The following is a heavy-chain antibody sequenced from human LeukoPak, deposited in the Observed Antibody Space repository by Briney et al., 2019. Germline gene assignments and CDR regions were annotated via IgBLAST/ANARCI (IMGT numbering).Heavy chain of an antibody. CDR1: GGTFSSYA. D-gene: IGHD3-22*01. J-gene: IGHJ4*02. Sequence: SVKVSCKASGGTFSSYAISWVRQAPGQGLEWMGGIIPIFGTANYAQKFQGRVTITADESTSTAYMELSSLRSEDTAMYYCARAYYDSSGPLDWGQGTLVTVSS. V-gene: IGHV1-69*13. CDR2: IIPIFGTA. CDR3: ARAYYDSSGPLD.